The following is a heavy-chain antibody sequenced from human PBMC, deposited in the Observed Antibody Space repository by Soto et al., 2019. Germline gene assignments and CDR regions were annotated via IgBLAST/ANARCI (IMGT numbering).Heavy chain of an antibody. D-gene: IGHD2-2*01. CDR3: ARGATRYCSSTSCSQGGFY. CDR1: GFTFSSYG. V-gene: IGHV3-33*01. J-gene: IGHJ4*02. CDR2: IWYDGSNK. Sequence: PGGSLRLSCAASGFTFSSYGMHWVRQAPGKGLEWVAVIWYDGSNKYYADSVKGRFTISRDNSKNTLYLQMNSLRAEDTAVYYCARGATRYCSSTSCSQGGFYWGQGTLVTVSS.